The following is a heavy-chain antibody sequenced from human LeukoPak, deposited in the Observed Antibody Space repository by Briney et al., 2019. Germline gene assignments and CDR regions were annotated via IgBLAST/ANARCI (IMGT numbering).Heavy chain of an antibody. CDR2: ISYDGSNK. CDR1: GFTFSSYA. CDR3: ARDLGGIFDY. D-gene: IGHD3-16*01. Sequence: GGSLRLSCAASGFTFSSYAMHWVRQAPGKGLEWVAVISYDGSNKYYADSVKGRFTISRDNSKNTLYLQMNSLRAEDTAVYYCARDLGGIFDYWGQGTLVTVSP. J-gene: IGHJ4*02. V-gene: IGHV3-30*04.